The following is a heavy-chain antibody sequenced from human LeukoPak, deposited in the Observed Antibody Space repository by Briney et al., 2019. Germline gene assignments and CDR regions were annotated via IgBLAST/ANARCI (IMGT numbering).Heavy chain of an antibody. D-gene: IGHD6-19*01. CDR2: INPNSGGT. J-gene: IGHJ6*03. CDR3: ARDRGYSSGWYGRHYYYMDV. Sequence: ASVKVSCKATGYTFTGYYMHWVRQAPGQGLEWMGWINPNSGGTNYAQKFQGRVTMTRDTSISTAYMELSRLRSDDTAVYYCARDRGYSSGWYGRHYYYMDVWGKGTTVTVSS. CDR1: GYTFTGYY. V-gene: IGHV1-2*02.